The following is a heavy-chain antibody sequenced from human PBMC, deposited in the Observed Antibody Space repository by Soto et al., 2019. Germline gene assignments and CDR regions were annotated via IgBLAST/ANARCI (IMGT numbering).Heavy chain of an antibody. CDR3: ARDRDGYTTGFDY. CDR1: GGTFSSYT. CDR2: IIPILGIA. D-gene: IGHD5-12*01. V-gene: IGHV1-69*08. J-gene: IGHJ4*02. Sequence: QVQLVQSGAEVKKPGSSVKVSCKASGGTFSSYTISWVRQAPGQGLEWMGRIIPILGIANYAQKFQGRVTITADKSTSTAYMELSSLRSEDTAVYYCARDRDGYTTGFDYWGQETLVTVSS.